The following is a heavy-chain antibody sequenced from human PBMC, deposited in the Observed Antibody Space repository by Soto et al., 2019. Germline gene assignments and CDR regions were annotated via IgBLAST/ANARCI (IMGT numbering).Heavy chain of an antibody. CDR3: ARDDAFANENAFDL. Sequence: QVQLVESGGGLVQPGTSLRLSCAVSGFSFRTYGFHWVRQPPGKGLQWVAVISPKGHSDSVEGRFTITRDNSKDTVYLQMNNLRAEDTAVYYCARDDAFANENAFDLWGQGTKVTVSS. D-gene: IGHD1-1*01. V-gene: IGHV3-33*01. CDR1: GFSFRTYG. CDR2: ISPK. J-gene: IGHJ3*01.